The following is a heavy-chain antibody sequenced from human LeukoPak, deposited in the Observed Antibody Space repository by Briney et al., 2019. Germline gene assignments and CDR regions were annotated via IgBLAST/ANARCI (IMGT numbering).Heavy chain of an antibody. Sequence: SETLSLTCTVSGYSISSDYYWGWIRQPPGKGLEWIGNIYHSGSTYYNPSLKSRVTISVDTSKNQFSLKLSSVTAADTAVYYCARGRRITIFVVVTTNWFDPLGQGTLVTVYS. CDR1: GYSISSDYY. V-gene: IGHV4-38-2*02. CDR2: IYHSGST. J-gene: IGHJ5*02. D-gene: IGHD3-3*01. CDR3: ARGRRITIFVVVTTNWFDP.